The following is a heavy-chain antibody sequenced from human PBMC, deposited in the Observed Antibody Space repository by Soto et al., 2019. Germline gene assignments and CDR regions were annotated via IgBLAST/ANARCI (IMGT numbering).Heavy chain of an antibody. J-gene: IGHJ6*02. V-gene: IGHV3-30-3*01. CDR3: ARDSVVVPAAIQLSYYYYGMDV. D-gene: IGHD2-2*02. Sequence: GGSLRLSCAASGFTFSSYAMHWVRQAPGKGLEWVAVISFGGDNKYYADSVKGRFTISRDNLKNTLYLQMNSLRVEDTAVYYCARDSVVVPAAIQLSYYYYGMDVWGQGTTVTVSS. CDR1: GFTFSSYA. CDR2: ISFGGDNK.